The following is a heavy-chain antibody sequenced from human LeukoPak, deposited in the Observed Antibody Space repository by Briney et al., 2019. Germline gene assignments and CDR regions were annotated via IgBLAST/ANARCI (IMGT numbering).Heavy chain of an antibody. D-gene: IGHD6-19*01. V-gene: IGHV3-74*01. CDR3: VKAAAPWQWLPD. J-gene: IGHJ4*02. CDR2: INSDGSRT. Sequence: PGGSLRLSCAASGFTLRSYWMHWVRQAPGKGLVWVSRINSDGSRTGYADFVKGRFTISRDTAKNTLYLQMSSLRAEDTAVYYCVKAAAPWQWLPDWGQGTLVTVSS. CDR1: GFTLRSYW.